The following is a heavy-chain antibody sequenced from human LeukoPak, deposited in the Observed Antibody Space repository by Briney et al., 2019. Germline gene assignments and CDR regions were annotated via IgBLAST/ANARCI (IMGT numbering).Heavy chain of an antibody. Sequence: GGSLRLFCVASGFIFSSYWMSWVRQAPGKGLEWVANIKQDGSEKYYVDSVKGRFTISRDNAKSSLYLQMNSLRAEATAVYYCARGGDTAMVTYYYYYYYMDVWGKGTTVTVSS. D-gene: IGHD5-18*01. CDR2: IKQDGSEK. V-gene: IGHV3-7*01. J-gene: IGHJ6*03. CDR1: GFIFSSYW. CDR3: ARGGDTAMVTYYYYYYYMDV.